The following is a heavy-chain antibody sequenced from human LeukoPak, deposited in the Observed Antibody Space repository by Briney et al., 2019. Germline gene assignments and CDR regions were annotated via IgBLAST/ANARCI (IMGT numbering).Heavy chain of an antibody. V-gene: IGHV4-59*12. D-gene: IGHD6-6*01. CDR2: IYYSGST. CDR3: AREISPADSSSAFDY. CDR1: GGSISSYY. J-gene: IGHJ4*02. Sequence: SETLCLTCTVSGGSISSYYWSWIRQPPGKGLEWIGYIYYSGSTNYNPFLKSRVTISVDTSKNQFSLKLSSVTAADTAVYYCAREISPADSSSAFDYWGQGTLVTVSS.